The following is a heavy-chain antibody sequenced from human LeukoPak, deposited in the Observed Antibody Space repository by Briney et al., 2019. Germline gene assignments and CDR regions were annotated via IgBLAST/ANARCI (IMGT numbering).Heavy chain of an antibody. V-gene: IGHV3-23*01. CDR3: ARDLGATIFDFDY. CDR2: ISGSGGST. J-gene: IGHJ4*02. Sequence: GGSLRLSCAASGFTFSGYGMSWVRQAPGKGLKWVSAISGSGGSTYYADSVKGRITISRDNAKNSLYLQMSSLRVEDTAVYYCARDLGATIFDFDYWGQGTLVTVSS. CDR1: GFTFSGYG. D-gene: IGHD1-26*01.